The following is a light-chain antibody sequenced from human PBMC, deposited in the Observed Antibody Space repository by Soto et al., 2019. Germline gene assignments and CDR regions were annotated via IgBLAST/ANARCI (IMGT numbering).Light chain of an antibody. J-gene: IGLJ1*01. CDR1: SSDVGGYNY. Sequence: QSVLTQPASVSGSPGQSITISCTGTSSDVGGYNYVSWYQQHPGKAPKFMIYDVSNRPSGVSNRFSGSKSGNTAPLTISGLQAEDEADYSCSSYTTSNTRQIVFGTGTRSPS. V-gene: IGLV2-14*01. CDR3: SSYTTSNTRQIV. CDR2: DVS.